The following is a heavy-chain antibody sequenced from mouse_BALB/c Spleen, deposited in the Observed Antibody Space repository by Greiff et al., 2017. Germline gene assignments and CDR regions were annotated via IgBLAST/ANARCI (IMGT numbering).Heavy chain of an antibody. CDR2: IWTGGGT. J-gene: IGHJ3*01. Sequence: QVQLKESGPGLVAPSQSLSITCTVSGFSLTSYDISWIRQPPGKGLEWLGVIWTGGGTNYNSAFMSRLSISKDNSKSQVFLKMNSLQTDDTAIYYCVREAYDYDERFAYWGQGTLVTVSA. CDR3: VREAYDYDERFAY. D-gene: IGHD2-4*01. V-gene: IGHV2-9-2*01. CDR1: GFSLTSYD.